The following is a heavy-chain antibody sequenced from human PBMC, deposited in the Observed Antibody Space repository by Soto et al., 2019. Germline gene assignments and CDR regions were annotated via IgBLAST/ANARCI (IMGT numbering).Heavy chain of an antibody. D-gene: IGHD3-22*01. J-gene: IGHJ4*02. CDR2: IIPIFGTA. Sequence: GASVKVSCKASGGTFSSYAISWVRQAPGQGLEWMGGIIPIFGTANYAQKFQGRVTITADESTSTAYMELSSLRSEDTAVYYCARGGYYDSSGYYGLAYYWGQGTLVTVSS. V-gene: IGHV1-69*13. CDR1: GGTFSSYA. CDR3: ARGGYYDSSGYYGLAYY.